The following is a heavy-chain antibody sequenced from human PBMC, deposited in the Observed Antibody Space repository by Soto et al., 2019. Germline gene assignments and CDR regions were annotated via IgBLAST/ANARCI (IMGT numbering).Heavy chain of an antibody. V-gene: IGHV3-23*01. J-gene: IGHJ4*02. CDR3: AKGKSGYGPLDY. D-gene: IGHD5-12*01. Sequence: EVQLLESGGGLVQPGGSLRLSCAASGFTFSIYAMSWVRQAPGKGLEWVSAISGTSGSTHYADSVKGRFTISRDNSKNTRYLQMNSLRAEDTAIYYCAKGKSGYGPLDYWGQGTLVTVSS. CDR2: ISGTSGST. CDR1: GFTFSIYA.